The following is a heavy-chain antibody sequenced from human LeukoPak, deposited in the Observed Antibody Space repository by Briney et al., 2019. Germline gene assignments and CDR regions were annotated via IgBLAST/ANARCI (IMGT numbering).Heavy chain of an antibody. V-gene: IGHV1-2*02. D-gene: IGHD3-22*01. J-gene: IGHJ4*02. CDR1: GYTFTGYY. CDR2: INPNSGGT. Sequence: ASVKVSCKASGYTFTGYYMHWVRQAPGQGLEWMGWINPNSGGTNCAQKFQGRVTMTRDTSISTAYMELSRLRSDDTAVYYCARGKTYYYDSSGLNGVDYWGQGTLVTVSS. CDR3: ARGKTYYYDSSGLNGVDY.